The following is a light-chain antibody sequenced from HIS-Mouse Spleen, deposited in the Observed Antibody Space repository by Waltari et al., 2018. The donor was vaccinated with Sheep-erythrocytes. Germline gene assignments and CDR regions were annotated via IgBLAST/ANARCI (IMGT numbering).Light chain of an antibody. V-gene: IGKV4-1*01. CDR2: WAS. J-gene: IGKJ1*01. CDR1: RIVLYSSNNKNY. Sequence: DILLTQSPDSLAVSLGERDTLKRTSSRIVLYSSNNKNYLAWYQQKPGQPPKLLIYWASTRESGVPDRFSGSGSGTDFTLTISSLQAEDVAVYYCQQYYSTPRTFGQGTKVEIK. CDR3: QQYYSTPRT.